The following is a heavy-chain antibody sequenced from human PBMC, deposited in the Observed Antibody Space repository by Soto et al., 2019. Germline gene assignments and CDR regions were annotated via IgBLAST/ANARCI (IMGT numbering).Heavy chain of an antibody. CDR2: IIPMFGKA. Sequence: SVKVSCKASGGTFSRCAISWVRQAPGQGLEWMGGIIPMFGKANYAQKFQGRVTITADESTSTGYMELRSLRSEDTAVYYCARDGTLYDSSGYYYLYWGQGTLVTVSS. J-gene: IGHJ4*02. CDR1: GGTFSRCA. D-gene: IGHD3-22*01. CDR3: ARDGTLYDSSGYYYLY. V-gene: IGHV1-69*13.